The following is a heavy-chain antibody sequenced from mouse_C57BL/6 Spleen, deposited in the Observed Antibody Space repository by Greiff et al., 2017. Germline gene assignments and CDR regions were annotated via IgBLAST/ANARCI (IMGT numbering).Heavy chain of an antibody. CDR2: IHPNSGST. CDR3: AITTVVHWYFDV. J-gene: IGHJ1*03. V-gene: IGHV1-64*01. CDR1: GYTFTSYW. D-gene: IGHD1-1*01. Sequence: QVQLQQPGAELVKPGASVKLSCKASGYTFTSYWMHWVKQRPGQGLEWIGMIHPNSGSTNYNEKFKSKATLTVDKSSSTAYMQLSSLTSEGSAVYYCAITTVVHWYFDVWGTGTMVTVSS.